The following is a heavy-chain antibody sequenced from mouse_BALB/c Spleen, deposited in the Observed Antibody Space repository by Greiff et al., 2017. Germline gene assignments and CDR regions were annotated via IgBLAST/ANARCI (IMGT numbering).Heavy chain of an antibody. J-gene: IGHJ4*01. D-gene: IGHD2-10*02. CDR3: AREEEYGNYDAMDY. CDR2: IYPGDGDT. Sequence: LVESGAELARPGASVKLSCKASGYTFTSHWMQWVKQRPGQGLEWIGAIYPGDGDTRYTQKFKGKATLTADKSSSTAYMQLSSLASEDSAVYYCAREEEYGNYDAMDYWGQGTSVTVSS. CDR1: GYTFTSHW. V-gene: IGHV1-87*01.